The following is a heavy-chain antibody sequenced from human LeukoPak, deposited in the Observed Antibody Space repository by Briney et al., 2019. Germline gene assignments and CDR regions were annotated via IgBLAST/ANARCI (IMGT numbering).Heavy chain of an antibody. J-gene: IGHJ4*02. CDR3: VRGRFGGRNSGWYGDY. CDR1: GFTFSSYS. Sequence: GGSLRLSCAASGFTFSSYSMNWVRQAPGKGLEWVSSISSSSSYIYYADSVKGRFTISRDNAKNSLYLQMNSLRAEDTAVYYCVRGRFGGRNSGWYGDYWGQGTLVTVSS. V-gene: IGHV3-21*01. CDR2: ISSSSSYI. D-gene: IGHD6-19*01.